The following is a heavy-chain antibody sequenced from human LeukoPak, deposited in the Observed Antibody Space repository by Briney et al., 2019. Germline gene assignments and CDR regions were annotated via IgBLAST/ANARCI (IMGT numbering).Heavy chain of an antibody. CDR3: ARDSALGGPETSRAFDV. CDR1: GFTVSINY. CDR2: IYSGGST. Sequence: GGSLRLSCAASGFTVSINYMYCVRQAPGKRLEWVSVIYSGGSTFYADSVKGRFTISRDNSKNTLYLQMNNLRPEDTAVYYCARDSALGGPETSRAFDVWGQGTVVTVSS. J-gene: IGHJ3*01. D-gene: IGHD3-16*01. V-gene: IGHV3-66*01.